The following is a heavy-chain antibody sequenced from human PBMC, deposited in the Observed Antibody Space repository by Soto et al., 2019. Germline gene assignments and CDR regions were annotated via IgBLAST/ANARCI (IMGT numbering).Heavy chain of an antibody. Sequence: SETLSLTCTVSGGSISSGDYYWSWIRQPPGKGLEWIGYIYYSGSTYYNPSLKSRVTISVGTSKNQFSLKLSSVTAADTAVYYCARDQFKQSIVPWFDPWGQGTLVTVSS. V-gene: IGHV4-30-4*01. CDR1: GGSISSGDYY. D-gene: IGHD6-6*01. CDR3: ARDQFKQSIVPWFDP. J-gene: IGHJ5*02. CDR2: IYYSGST.